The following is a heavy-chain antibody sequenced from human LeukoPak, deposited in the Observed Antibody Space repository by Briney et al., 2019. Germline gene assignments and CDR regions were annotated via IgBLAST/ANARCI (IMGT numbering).Heavy chain of an antibody. CDR2: INTYNGNT. D-gene: IGHD6-19*01. CDR1: GYTFTSYG. V-gene: IGHV1-18*01. Sequence: GASVKVSCKASGYTFTSYGISWVRQAPGQGLEWMGWINTYNGNTNYAPKLQGRVTMTTDTSTNTAYMELRGLRSDDTAIYYCARNSHGYSSGWLQFNFDYWGQGTLVTVSS. J-gene: IGHJ4*02. CDR3: ARNSHGYSSGWLQFNFDY.